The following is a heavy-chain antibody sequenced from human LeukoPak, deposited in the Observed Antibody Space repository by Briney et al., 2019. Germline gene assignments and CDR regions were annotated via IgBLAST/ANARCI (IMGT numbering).Heavy chain of an antibody. V-gene: IGHV3-21*01. D-gene: IGHD3-22*01. CDR2: ISSSSSYI. Sequence: GGSLRLSCAASGFTFSSYSMNWVRQAPGKGLEWVSSISSSSSYIYYADSVKGRFTISRDNAKNSLYLQMNSLRAEDTAVYYCAGEQITMIVVVNDDAFDIWGQGTMVTVSS. CDR1: GFTFSSYS. CDR3: AGEQITMIVVVNDDAFDI. J-gene: IGHJ3*02.